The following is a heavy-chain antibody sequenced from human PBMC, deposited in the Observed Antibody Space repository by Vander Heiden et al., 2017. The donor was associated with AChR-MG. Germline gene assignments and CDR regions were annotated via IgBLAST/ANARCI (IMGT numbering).Heavy chain of an antibody. Sequence: EVQLAESGGRLVKPGGSLRLSCAASGFTLTSHSLNWVRQAPGKGLEWGSSSSSSSSHIYYGDSVKCRFTITRDNAKNAQYLQMNSLRAEDRAVYYCARVEGYCTNGVCFQYYFDYWGQGTLVTVSS. V-gene: IGHV3-21*01. CDR2: SSSSSSHI. J-gene: IGHJ4*02. CDR1: GFTLTSHS. CDR3: ARVEGYCTNGVCFQYYFDY. D-gene: IGHD2-8*01.